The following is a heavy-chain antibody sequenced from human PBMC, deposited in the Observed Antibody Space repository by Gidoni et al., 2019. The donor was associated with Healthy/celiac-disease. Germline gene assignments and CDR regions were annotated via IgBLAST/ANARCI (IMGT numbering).Heavy chain of an antibody. J-gene: IGHJ4*02. D-gene: IGHD1-26*01. CDR1: GGPFSSYA. CDR3: ARGIVGATHFDY. V-gene: IGHV1-69*01. Sequence: QVQLVQSGAEVKKPGSSVKFSCKASGGPFSSYALSWVRQAPGQGLEWMGGIIPIFGTANYAQKFQGRVTITADESTSTAYMELSSLRSEDTAVYYCARGIVGATHFDYWGQGTLVTVSS. CDR2: IIPIFGTA.